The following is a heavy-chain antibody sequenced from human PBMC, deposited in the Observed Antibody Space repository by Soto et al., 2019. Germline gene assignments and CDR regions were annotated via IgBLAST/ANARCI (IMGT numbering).Heavy chain of an antibody. CDR1: GYTFTSYG. V-gene: IGHV1-18*01. CDR2: ISAYNGNT. J-gene: IGHJ6*02. Sequence: ASVKVSCKASGYTFTSYGISWVRQAPGQGLEWMGWISAYNGNTNYAQKLQGRVTMTTDTSTSTAYMELRSLRSDDTAVYYCARVGGYGSGSGGLATENYYYYGMDVWGQGTTVTVSS. D-gene: IGHD3-10*01. CDR3: ARVGGYGSGSGGLATENYYYYGMDV.